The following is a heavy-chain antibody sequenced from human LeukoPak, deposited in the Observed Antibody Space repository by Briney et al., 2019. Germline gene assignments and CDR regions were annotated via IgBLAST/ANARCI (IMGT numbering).Heavy chain of an antibody. CDR3: ARDDYCDSSGYYSDAFDI. CDR2: INPNSGGT. J-gene: IGHJ3*02. V-gene: IGHV1-2*02. D-gene: IGHD3-22*01. CDR1: GYTFTGYY. Sequence: ASVKVSCKASGYTFTGYYMHWVRQAPGQGLEWMGWINPNSGGTNYAQKFQGRVTMTRDTSISTAYMELSRLRSDDTAVYYCARDDYCDSSGYYSDAFDIWGQGTMVTVSS.